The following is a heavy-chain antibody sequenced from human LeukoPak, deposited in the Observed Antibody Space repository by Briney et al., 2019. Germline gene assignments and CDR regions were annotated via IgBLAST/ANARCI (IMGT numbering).Heavy chain of an antibody. CDR1: GGSISSYY. CDR2: IYYSGST. Sequence: SETLSLTCTVSGGSISSYYWSWIRQPPGKGLEWIGYIYYSGSTNYNPSLKSRVTISVDTSKNQFSLKLSSVTAADTAVYYCAREVVGAAGRHFDYWGQGTLVTVSS. J-gene: IGHJ4*02. D-gene: IGHD1-26*01. CDR3: AREVVGAAGRHFDY. V-gene: IGHV4-59*12.